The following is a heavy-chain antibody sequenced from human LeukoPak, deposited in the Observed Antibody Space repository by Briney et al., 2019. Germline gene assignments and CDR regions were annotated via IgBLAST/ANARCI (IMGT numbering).Heavy chain of an antibody. CDR3: ARNYDILTGYYTDYYYYGMDV. J-gene: IGHJ6*02. D-gene: IGHD3-9*01. CDR1: GFTFSSYA. Sequence: GRSLRLSCAASGFTFSSYAMHWVRQALGKGLEWVAVISYDGSNKYYADSVKGRFTISRDNSKNTLYLQMNSLRAEDTAVYYCARNYDILTGYYTDYYYYGMDVWGQGTTVTVSS. CDR2: ISYDGSNK. V-gene: IGHV3-30*04.